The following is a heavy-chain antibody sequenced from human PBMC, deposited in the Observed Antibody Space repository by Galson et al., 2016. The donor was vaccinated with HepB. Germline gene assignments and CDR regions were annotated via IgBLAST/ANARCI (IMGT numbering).Heavy chain of an antibody. V-gene: IGHV3-49*02. CDR3: ARSSNYCLTSHCYALHYFDY. D-gene: IGHD2-2*01. Sequence: KGLEWVAFIRTQSFGETTQYAAPVKGRFIISRDDSKSTAFLQMNHLGSEDTAVYYCARSSNYCLTSHCYALHYFDYWGLGTLVAVSS. CDR2: IRTQSFGETT. J-gene: IGHJ4*02.